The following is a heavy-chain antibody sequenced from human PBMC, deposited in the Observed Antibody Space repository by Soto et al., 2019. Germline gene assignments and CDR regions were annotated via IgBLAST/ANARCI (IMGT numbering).Heavy chain of an antibody. Sequence: QVQLVESGGGVVQSGRSLRLSCAASGFTFSSYGIHWVRQAPGQGLEWVACISYDGGKKYYADSVKGRFTISRDNPKNTLFLQMNSLRAEETAVYYCAKVMISFGGRRYGLDVWGQGTTVTVSS. V-gene: IGHV3-30*18. CDR2: ISYDGGKK. J-gene: IGHJ6*01. D-gene: IGHD3-16*01. CDR1: GFTFSSYG. CDR3: AKVMISFGGRRYGLDV.